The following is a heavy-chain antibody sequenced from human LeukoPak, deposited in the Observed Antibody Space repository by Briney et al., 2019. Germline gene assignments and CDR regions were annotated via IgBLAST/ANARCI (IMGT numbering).Heavy chain of an antibody. D-gene: IGHD3-10*01. CDR2: INPSGGST. V-gene: IGHV1-46*01. J-gene: IGHJ6*03. CDR1: GYTFTSYY. CDR3: AKGGAVSRKSIIMVRGTRRYYYNMDV. Sequence: ASVKVSCKASGYTFTSYYMHWVRQAPGQGLEWMGIINPSGGSTSYAQKFQGRVTMTRDTSTSTVYMELSSLRAEDTAVYYCAKGGAVSRKSIIMVRGTRRYYYNMDVWGKGTTVTISS.